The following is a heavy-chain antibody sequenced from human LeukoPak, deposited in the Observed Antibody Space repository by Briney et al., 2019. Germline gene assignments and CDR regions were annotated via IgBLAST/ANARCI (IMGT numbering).Heavy chain of an antibody. V-gene: IGHV4-4*07. D-gene: IGHD6-13*01. CDR1: GGSISSYY. CDR2: IYTSGST. J-gene: IGHJ5*02. Sequence: SETLSLTCTVSGGSISSYYWSWIRQPAGKGLEWIGRIYTSGSTNYNPSLKSLVTMSVDTSKNQFSLKLSSVTAADTAVYYCARVGYSSSWDWFDPWGQGTLVTVSS. CDR3: ARVGYSSSWDWFDP.